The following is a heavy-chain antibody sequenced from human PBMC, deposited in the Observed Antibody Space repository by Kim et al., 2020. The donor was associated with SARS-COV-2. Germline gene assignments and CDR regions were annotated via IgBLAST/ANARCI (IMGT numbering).Heavy chain of an antibody. CDR1: GGSFSGYY. D-gene: IGHD3-10*01. Sequence: SETLSLTCAVYGGSFSGYYWSWIRQPPGKGLEWIGEINHSGSTNYNPSLKSRVTISVDTSKNQFSLKLSSVTAADTAVYYCARGAMVRGVIVNWFDPWGQGTLVTVSS. J-gene: IGHJ5*02. CDR2: INHSGST. V-gene: IGHV4-34*01. CDR3: ARGAMVRGVIVNWFDP.